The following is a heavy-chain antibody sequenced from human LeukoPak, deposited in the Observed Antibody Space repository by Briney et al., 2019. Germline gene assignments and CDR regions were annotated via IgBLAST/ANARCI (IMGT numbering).Heavy chain of an antibody. D-gene: IGHD3-16*01. CDR1: GFTFTTYR. J-gene: IGHJ4*02. Sequence: GGSLRLSCAASGFTFTTYRMEWVRQAPGKGLEWVSSISSSSSYTYYADSVKGRFTISRDNAKNSLYLQMNSLRAEDTAVYYCARPVVLGAYLRGAYYFDSWGQGTLVTVSS. CDR2: ISSSSSYT. CDR3: ARPVVLGAYLRGAYYFDS. V-gene: IGHV3-21*01.